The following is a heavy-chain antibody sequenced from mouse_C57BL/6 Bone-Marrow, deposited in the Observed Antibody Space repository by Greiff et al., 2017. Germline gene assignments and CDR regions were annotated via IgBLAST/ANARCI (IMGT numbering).Heavy chain of an antibody. CDR2: ISDGGSYT. CDR3: ARGRTRVTYWYFDV. Sequence: EVKLVESGGCLVKPGGSLKLSCAASGFTFSSYAMSWVRLTPEKRLEWVATISDGGSYTYYPDYVKGRFTISRDNAKNNLYLQMSQLKSEDTAMYYCARGRTRVTYWYFDVWGTGTTVTVSS. J-gene: IGHJ1*03. V-gene: IGHV5-4*03. D-gene: IGHD2-5*01. CDR1: GFTFSSYA.